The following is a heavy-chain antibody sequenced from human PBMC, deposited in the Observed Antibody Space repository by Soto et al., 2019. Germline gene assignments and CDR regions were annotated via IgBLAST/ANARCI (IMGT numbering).Heavy chain of an antibody. Sequence: PSETLSLTCTVSGGSIRSDDYHWSWIRQPPGKGLEWIGYIYYTGSTYYNPSLKSRINISGDTSKNQFSLKLSSVTAADTAVYYCAVCRGFSNYYFDSWGQGTLVTSPQ. D-gene: IGHD2-15*01. J-gene: IGHJ4*02. V-gene: IGHV4-30-4*01. CDR1: GGSIRSDDYH. CDR2: IYYTGST. CDR3: AVCRGFSNYYFDS.